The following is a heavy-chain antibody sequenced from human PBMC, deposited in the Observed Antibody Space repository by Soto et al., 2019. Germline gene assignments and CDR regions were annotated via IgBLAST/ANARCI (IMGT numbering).Heavy chain of an antibody. Sequence: QVQLVQSGAEVKKPGASVKVSCKASGYTYTIYGISWVRQAPGQGLEWMRWISAYNGNTNYAQKLQGRVTMTTDTSTSTAYMELRSLRSDDTAVYYCARDQPIQGAAINYGMDVWGQGTTVTVSS. CDR2: ISAYNGNT. CDR3: ARDQPIQGAAINYGMDV. J-gene: IGHJ6*02. V-gene: IGHV1-18*01. CDR1: GYTYTIYG. D-gene: IGHD6-25*01.